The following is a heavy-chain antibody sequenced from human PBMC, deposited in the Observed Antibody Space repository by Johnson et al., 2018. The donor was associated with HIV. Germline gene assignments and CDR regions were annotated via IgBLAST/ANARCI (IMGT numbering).Heavy chain of an antibody. V-gene: IGHV3-30*04. D-gene: IGHD5-18*01. Sequence: QVQVVESGGGVVQPGRSLRLSCAASGFTFSSYAMHWVRQAPGKGLEWVAVISYDGSNKYYADSVKGRFTISRDNSKNTLYLQMKSLRSEDTAVYYCASGYSYGPDSFDIWGQGTMVTVSS. CDR1: GFTFSSYA. CDR3: ASGYSYGPDSFDI. CDR2: ISYDGSNK. J-gene: IGHJ3*02.